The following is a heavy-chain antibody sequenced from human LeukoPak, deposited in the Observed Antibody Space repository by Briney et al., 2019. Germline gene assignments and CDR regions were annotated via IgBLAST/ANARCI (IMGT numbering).Heavy chain of an antibody. Sequence: PSETLSLTCTVSGGSISSGGYYWGWIRQPPGKGLEWIGSTYHSGSTYYNPSLKSRVTISVDTSKNQFSLKLSSVTAADTAVYYCARYGCSSTSCFYYYYYYMDVWGKGTTVTVSS. J-gene: IGHJ6*03. CDR3: ARYGCSSTSCFYYYYYYMDV. V-gene: IGHV4-39*07. CDR2: TYHSGST. D-gene: IGHD2-2*01. CDR1: GGSISSGGYY.